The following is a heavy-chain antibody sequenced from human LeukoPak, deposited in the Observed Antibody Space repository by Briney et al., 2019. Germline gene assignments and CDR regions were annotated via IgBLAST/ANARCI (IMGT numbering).Heavy chain of an antibody. Sequence: PGRSLRLSCAASGFTFSNYAMHWVRQAPGKGLEYVSAISSNGGSTYYANSVKGRFTISRDNSKNTLYLQMGSLRAEDMAVYYCARAVYCSSTSCHFYYFDYWGQGTLVTVSS. D-gene: IGHD2-2*01. V-gene: IGHV3-64*01. CDR1: GFTFSNYA. CDR2: ISSNGGST. J-gene: IGHJ4*02. CDR3: ARAVYCSSTSCHFYYFDY.